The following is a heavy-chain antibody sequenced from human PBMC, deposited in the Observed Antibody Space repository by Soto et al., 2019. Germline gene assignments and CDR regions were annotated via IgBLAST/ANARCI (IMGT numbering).Heavy chain of an antibody. Sequence: QVQLVQSGAEVKKPGSSVKVSCKSSGGTFSNYGFSWVRQAPGQGLECMGVIVPIFGAEHPQKFQGRVTITADESTNTGIMELRGLRSEDTAVYYWARGGSDYEGSGYYQGHVWGQGTTVTVSS. J-gene: IGHJ6*02. V-gene: IGHV1-69*12. D-gene: IGHD3-22*01. CDR2: IVPIFGA. CDR1: GGTFSNYG. CDR3: ARGGSDYEGSGYYQGHV.